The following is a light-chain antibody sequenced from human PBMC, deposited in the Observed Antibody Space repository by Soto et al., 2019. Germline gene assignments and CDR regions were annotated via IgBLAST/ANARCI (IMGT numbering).Light chain of an antibody. J-gene: IGLJ2*01. CDR1: SGDIGSYNR. CDR3: SSLTSTNTLA. V-gene: IGLV2-14*01. Sequence: QSVLTQPASVSGSPGQSITISCTGTSGDIGSYNRVSWYQQHPGKAPKLIIYEVSYRSLGVSNRFSGSKSGNTASLTISGLQAEDEAGYYCSSLTSTNTLAFGGGTKLTVL. CDR2: EVS.